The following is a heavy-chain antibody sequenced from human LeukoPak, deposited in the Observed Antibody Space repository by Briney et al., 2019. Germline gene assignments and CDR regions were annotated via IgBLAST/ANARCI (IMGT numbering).Heavy chain of an antibody. D-gene: IGHD3-3*01. V-gene: IGHV1-18*01. CDR2: ISAYNGNT. CDR1: GYTFTSYG. Sequence: ASVKVSCKASGYTFTSYGISWVRQAPGQGLEWMGWISAYNGNTNYAQKLQGRVTMTTDTSTSTAYMELRSLRSDDTAVYYCARDGRTIFGVDIQAGFDPWGQGTLVTVSS. J-gene: IGHJ5*02. CDR3: ARDGRTIFGVDIQAGFDP.